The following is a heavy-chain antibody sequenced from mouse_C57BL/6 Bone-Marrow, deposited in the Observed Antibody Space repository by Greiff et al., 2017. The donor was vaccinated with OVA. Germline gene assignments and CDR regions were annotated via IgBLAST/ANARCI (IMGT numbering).Heavy chain of an antibody. V-gene: IGHV1-63*01. J-gene: IGHJ1*03. CDR3: ARICGSDWDSDV. CDR2: IYPGGGYT. D-gene: IGHD1-1*02. CDR1: GYTFTTYW. Sequence: QVQLQQSGAELVRPGTSVKMSCKASGYTFTTYWIGWAKQRPGHGLEWIGDIYPGGGYTNYTEKFKGKATLTADKSSSTAYMQFSSLTSEDSAIYYCARICGSDWDSDVWGTGTTVTVSS.